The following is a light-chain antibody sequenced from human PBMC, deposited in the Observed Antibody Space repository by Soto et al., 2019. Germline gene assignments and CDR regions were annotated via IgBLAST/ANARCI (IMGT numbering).Light chain of an antibody. V-gene: IGKV1-12*01. CDR3: QHGDSFPIT. CDR1: QSISSS. J-gene: IGKJ5*01. CDR2: AAS. Sequence: DIQMTQSPSSVSASVGDRVTITCRASQSISSSLAWYQQKPGTVPKLLIYAASSLQSGVPSRFSGSGAGTEFTLSITSLQPEDFGTYYCQHGDSFPITFGQGTRLEIK.